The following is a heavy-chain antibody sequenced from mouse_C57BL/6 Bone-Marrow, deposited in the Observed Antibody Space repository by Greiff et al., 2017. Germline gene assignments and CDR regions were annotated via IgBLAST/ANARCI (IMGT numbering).Heavy chain of an antibody. Sequence: VQLQQSGPVLVKPGASVKMSCKASGYTFTDYYMNWVKQSPGKSLEWIGVINPYNGGTSYNQKFKGKATLTVYKSTSTSYMELNSLTSEDSAVYYCARGAYEGWGQGTTLTVSS. CDR1: GYTFTDYY. J-gene: IGHJ2*01. D-gene: IGHD6-5*01. CDR3: ARGAYEG. CDR2: INPYNGGT. V-gene: IGHV1-19*01.